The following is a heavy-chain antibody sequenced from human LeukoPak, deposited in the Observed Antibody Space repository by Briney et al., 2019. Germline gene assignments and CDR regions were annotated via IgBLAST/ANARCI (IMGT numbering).Heavy chain of an antibody. CDR3: ARDGYCTNGVCNSVFYMDV. CDR2: IYTSGST. V-gene: IGHV4-61*02. CDR1: GGSISSGSYY. D-gene: IGHD2-8*01. Sequence: PSETLSLTCTVSGGSISSGSYYWSWIRQPAGKGLEWIGRIYTSGSTNYNPSLKSRVTISVDTSKNQFSLKLSSVTAADTAVYYCARDGYCTNGVCNSVFYMDVWGKGTTVTVSS. J-gene: IGHJ6*03.